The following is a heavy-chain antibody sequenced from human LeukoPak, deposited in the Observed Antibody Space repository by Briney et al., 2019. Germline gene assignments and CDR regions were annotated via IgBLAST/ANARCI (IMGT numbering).Heavy chain of an antibody. D-gene: IGHD5-18*01. CDR1: GFTLSSYA. Sequence: GGSLRLSCAASGFTLSSYAMSWVRQAPGKGLEWVSAISGSGGSTYYADSVKGRFTISRDNSKNTLYLQMNSLRAEDTAVYYCARGGRGYSYGSNWGQGTLVTVSS. CDR2: ISGSGGST. V-gene: IGHV3-23*01. CDR3: ARGGRGYSYGSN. J-gene: IGHJ4*02.